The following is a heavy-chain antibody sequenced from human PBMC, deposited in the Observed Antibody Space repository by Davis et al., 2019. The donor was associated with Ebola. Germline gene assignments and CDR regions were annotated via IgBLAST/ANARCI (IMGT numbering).Heavy chain of an antibody. D-gene: IGHD1-14*01. CDR1: GFTFSTYW. J-gene: IGHJ6*02. CDR2: ITTDGGST. V-gene: IGHV3-74*01. CDR3: GRVFFFPGIGMDS. Sequence: PGGSLRLSCAASGFTFSTYWLHWVCQLQRTGLVWVSRITTDGGSTSYADSVEGRFTVSRDNATNTLYVQMNSLRAEDTGIYYCGRVFFFPGIGMDSWGQGTTVTVSS.